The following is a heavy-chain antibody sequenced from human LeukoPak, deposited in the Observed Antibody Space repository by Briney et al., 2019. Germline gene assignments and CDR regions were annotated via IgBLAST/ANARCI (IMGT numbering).Heavy chain of an antibody. CDR1: GGSISSGSYY. J-gene: IGHJ4*02. D-gene: IGHD1-14*01. CDR3: ASGTRRGKLDY. CDR2: IYTSGST. V-gene: IGHV4-61*02. Sequence: SQTLSLTCTVSGGSISSGSYYWSWIRQPAGKGLEWIGRIYTSGSTNYNPSLKSRVTISVDTSKNQLSLKLSSVTAADTAVYYCASGTRRGKLDYWGQGTLVTVSS.